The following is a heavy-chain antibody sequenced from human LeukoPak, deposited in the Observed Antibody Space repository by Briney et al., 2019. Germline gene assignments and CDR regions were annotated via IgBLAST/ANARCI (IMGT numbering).Heavy chain of an antibody. CDR1: GYSFTSYW. J-gene: IGHJ4*02. Sequence: GESLKISCKSSGYSFTSYWIGWVRQMPGKGLEWMGIIYPGDSDTRYSPSFQGQVTISADKSISTAYLQWSSLKASDTAMYYCARAYNWNYDSLDYGGQGTLVTVSS. V-gene: IGHV5-51*01. CDR3: ARAYNWNYDSLDY. D-gene: IGHD1-7*01. CDR2: IYPGDSDT.